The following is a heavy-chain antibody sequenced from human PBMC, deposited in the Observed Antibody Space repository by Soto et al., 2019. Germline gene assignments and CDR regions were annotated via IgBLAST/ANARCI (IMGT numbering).Heavy chain of an antibody. Sequence: GGSLRLSCAASGFTFSTYWMSWVRQAPGKGLEWVANIKQDGSEKYYVDSVKGRFTLSRDNAKNSLQLQMNSLRAEDTAIYFCARVAYGNGWIFDSWGQGTLVTVSS. D-gene: IGHD6-19*01. CDR1: GFTFSTYW. J-gene: IGHJ4*01. CDR3: ARVAYGNGWIFDS. V-gene: IGHV3-7*01. CDR2: IKQDGSEK.